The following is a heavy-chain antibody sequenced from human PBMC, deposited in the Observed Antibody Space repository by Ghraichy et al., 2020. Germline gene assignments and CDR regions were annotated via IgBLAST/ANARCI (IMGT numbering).Heavy chain of an antibody. CDR1: GGTFSSYA. Sequence: SVKVSCKASGGTFSSYAISWVRQAPGQGLEWMGGIIPIFGTANYAQKFQGRVTITADESTSTAYMELSSLRSEDTAAYYCARAGYCTNGVCSTSYYYYYYGMDVWGQGTTVTVSS. CDR3: ARAGYCTNGVCSTSYYYYYYGMDV. CDR2: IIPIFGTA. D-gene: IGHD2-8*01. J-gene: IGHJ6*02. V-gene: IGHV1-69*13.